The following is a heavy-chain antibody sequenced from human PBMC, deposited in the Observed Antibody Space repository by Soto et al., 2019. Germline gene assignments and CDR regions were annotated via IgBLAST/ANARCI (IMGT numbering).Heavy chain of an antibody. D-gene: IGHD3-3*01. CDR2: INHSGST. Sequence: SETLSLTCAVYGGSFSGYYWSWIRQPPGKGLEWIGEINHSGSTNYNPSLKSRVTISVDTSKNQLSLKLSSVTAADTAVYYCARADFWSGYLWGRRLGRYYMDVWGKGTTVTVSS. V-gene: IGHV4-34*01. CDR1: GGSFSGYY. J-gene: IGHJ6*03. CDR3: ARADFWSGYLWGRRLGRYYMDV.